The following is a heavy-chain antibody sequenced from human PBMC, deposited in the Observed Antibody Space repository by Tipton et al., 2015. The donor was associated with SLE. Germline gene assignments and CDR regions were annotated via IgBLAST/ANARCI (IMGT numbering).Heavy chain of an antibody. J-gene: IGHJ6*02. CDR2: IKDDGSDR. D-gene: IGHD3-22*01. V-gene: IGHV3-7*01. Sequence: SLRLSCAASGFTFSDFWMSWVRQAPGKGLEWVANIKDDGSDRSDSVRGRFTISRDNAQRSLYLQMNSLRGEDTAVYNCARGDYYDSSGFFTGYYGMDVWGQVTTVTVSS. CDR3: ARGDYYDSSGFFTGYYGMDV. CDR1: GFTFSDFW.